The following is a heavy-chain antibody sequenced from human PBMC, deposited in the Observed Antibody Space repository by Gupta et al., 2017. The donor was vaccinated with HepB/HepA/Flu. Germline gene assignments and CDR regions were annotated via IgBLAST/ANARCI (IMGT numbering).Heavy chain of an antibody. Sequence: QLQLQESGPGLVKPSETLSLTCTVSGGSISSSSYYWGWIRQPPGKGLEWIGSIYYSGSTYYNPSLKSRVTISVDTSKNQFSLKLSSVTAADTAVYYCARLPDPHYGDLVSEKDIYYYMDVWGKGTTVTVSS. CDR3: ARLPDPHYGDLVSEKDIYYYMDV. J-gene: IGHJ6*03. V-gene: IGHV4-39*01. CDR1: GGSISSSSYY. CDR2: IYYSGST. D-gene: IGHD4-17*01.